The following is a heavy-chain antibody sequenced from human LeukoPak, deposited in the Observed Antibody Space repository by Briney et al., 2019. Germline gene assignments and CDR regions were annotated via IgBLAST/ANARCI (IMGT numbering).Heavy chain of an antibody. CDR2: IYPGDSDT. Sequence: GESLKISCKGSGYSFTSYWIGWVRQMPGKGLEWMGIIYPGDSDTRYSPSFQGQVTISADKSISTAYLQWSSLKASDTAMYYCARAIYDSSGYYPTSLSDWGQGTLVTVSS. V-gene: IGHV5-51*01. D-gene: IGHD3-22*01. CDR1: GYSFTSYW. CDR3: ARAIYDSSGYYPTSLSD. J-gene: IGHJ4*02.